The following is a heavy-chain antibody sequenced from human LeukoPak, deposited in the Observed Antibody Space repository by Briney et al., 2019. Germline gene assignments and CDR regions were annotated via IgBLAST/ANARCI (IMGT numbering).Heavy chain of an antibody. Sequence: SETLSLTCAVSGGSFSGYYWSWIRQPPGKGLEWIGEINHSGSTNYNPSLKSRVTMSVDTSKNQFSLRLSSVTAADTAVYYCASRGDGDPAGYFDYWGQGTLVTVSS. CDR1: GGSFSGYY. CDR3: ASRGDGDPAGYFDY. CDR2: INHSGST. D-gene: IGHD2-21*02. J-gene: IGHJ4*02. V-gene: IGHV4-34*01.